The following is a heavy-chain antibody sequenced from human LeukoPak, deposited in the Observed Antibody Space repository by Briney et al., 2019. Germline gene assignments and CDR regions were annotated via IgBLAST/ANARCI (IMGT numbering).Heavy chain of an antibody. CDR3: AKDPYGSGSYYFDY. CDR2: ISGSGGST. Sequence: SGGSLRLSCAASGFTFSSYAMTWVRQAPGKGLEWVSAISGSGGSTYYADSVKGRFTISRDNSKNTLYLQMNSLRAEDTAVYYCAKDPYGSGSYYFDYWGQGTLVTVSS. V-gene: IGHV3-23*01. J-gene: IGHJ4*02. D-gene: IGHD3-10*01. CDR1: GFTFSSYA.